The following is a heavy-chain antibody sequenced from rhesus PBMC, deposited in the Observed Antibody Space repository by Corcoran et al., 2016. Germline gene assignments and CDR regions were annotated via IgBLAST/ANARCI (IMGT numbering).Heavy chain of an antibody. D-gene: IGHD5-24*01. V-gene: IGHV4-160*01. CDR3: ARGRYSGYNYFDY. Sequence: QVQLQESGPGLVKPSEILSLTCAVSGGSISSNYWSWIRQAPGKGLEWIGRIYGRGGRTDDNPSRKSRDTISTETAKNQFSLKLSSVTAADTAVYYCARGRYSGYNYFDYWGQGVLVTVSS. CDR1: GGSISSNY. CDR2: IYGRGGRT. J-gene: IGHJ4*01.